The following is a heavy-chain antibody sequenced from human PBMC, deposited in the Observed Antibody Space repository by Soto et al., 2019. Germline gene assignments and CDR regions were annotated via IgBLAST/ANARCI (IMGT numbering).Heavy chain of an antibody. Sequence: EVQLVESGGGLVQPGGSLRLSCAASGFTVSSNYMSWVRQAPGKGLEWVSVIYSGGSTYYADSVKGRFTISRHNSKNTLYLQMNSLRAEDTVVYYCLTINSYGPPGSGYYYGMDVWGQGTTVTVSS. CDR2: IYSGGST. V-gene: IGHV3-53*04. CDR3: LTINSYGPPGSGYYYGMDV. D-gene: IGHD5-18*01. J-gene: IGHJ6*02. CDR1: GFTVSSNY.